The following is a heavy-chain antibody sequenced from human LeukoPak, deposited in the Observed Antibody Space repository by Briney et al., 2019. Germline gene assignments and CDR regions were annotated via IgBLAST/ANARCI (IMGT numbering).Heavy chain of an antibody. CDR2: TNGDASNT. V-gene: IGHV3-74*03. CDR1: GLTFNSYW. Sequence: SGGSLRLSCAASGLTFNSYWMHWVRQVAGKGLVWVARTNGDASNTTYADSVKGRFTISRDNAKNTLYLQMNSLRVDDTAVYYCARAMPHDNWFDPWGQGSLVTVSS. J-gene: IGHJ5*02. D-gene: IGHD2-2*01. CDR3: ARAMPHDNWFDP.